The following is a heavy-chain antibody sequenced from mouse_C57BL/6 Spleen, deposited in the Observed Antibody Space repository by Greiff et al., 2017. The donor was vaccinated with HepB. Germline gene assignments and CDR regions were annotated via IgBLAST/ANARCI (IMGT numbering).Heavy chain of an antibody. J-gene: IGHJ3*01. CDR3: YYGSSYGWFAY. Sequence: VQLQQSGPELVKPGASVKLSCKASGYTFTSYWMHWVKQRPGQGLEWIGMIHPNSGSTNYNEKLKSKATLTVDKSSSTAYMQLSSLTSEDSAVSYWYYGSSYGWFAYWGQGTLVTVSA. V-gene: IGHV1-64*01. CDR2: IHPNSGST. D-gene: IGHD1-1*01. CDR1: GYTFTSYW.